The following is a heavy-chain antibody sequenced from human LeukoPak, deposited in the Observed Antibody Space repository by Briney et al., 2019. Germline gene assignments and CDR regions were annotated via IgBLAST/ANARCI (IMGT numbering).Heavy chain of an antibody. CDR2: ISGYNGNT. V-gene: IGHV1-18*01. Sequence: GASVKVPCKTSGFTFTSYGISWVRQAPGQGLEWVGWISGYNGNTNYAEKFRGRLTMTIDTSTTAVYMELRSLRSDDTAVYYCAKDRSSSAREDWGQGTLVTVSS. CDR3: AKDRSSSARED. D-gene: IGHD6-13*01. J-gene: IGHJ4*02. CDR1: GFTFTSYG.